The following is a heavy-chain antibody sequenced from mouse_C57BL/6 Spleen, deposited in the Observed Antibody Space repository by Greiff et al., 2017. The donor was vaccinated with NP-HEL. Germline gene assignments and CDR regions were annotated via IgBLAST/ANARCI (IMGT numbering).Heavy chain of an antibody. CDR3: TIYYYDSSLAY. Sequence: QVQLQQSGPELVKPGASVKISCKASGYAFSSSWMNWVKQRPGKGLEWIGRIYPGDGDTNYNGKFKGKATLTADKSSSTAYMQLSILTSEDSAVYFGTIYYYDSSLAYWGQGTLVTVSA. CDR2: IYPGDGDT. CDR1: GYAFSSSW. J-gene: IGHJ3*01. V-gene: IGHV1-82*01. D-gene: IGHD1-1*01.